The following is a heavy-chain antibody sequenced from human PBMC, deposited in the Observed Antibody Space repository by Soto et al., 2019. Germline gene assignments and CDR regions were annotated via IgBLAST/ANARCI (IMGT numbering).Heavy chain of an antibody. J-gene: IGHJ4*02. Sequence: QVQLVQSGAEVKKPGSSVKVSCKASGGTFSSYTISWVRQAPGQGLEWRGRIIPILGIANHAQKFQGRVTTTADNAPSTAYMELSSLRSEDTAVYYGVRGVSRGYPDYWGQGTLVTVSS. D-gene: IGHD3-22*01. CDR2: IIPILGIA. CDR1: GGTFSSYT. V-gene: IGHV1-69*02. CDR3: VRGVSRGYPDY.